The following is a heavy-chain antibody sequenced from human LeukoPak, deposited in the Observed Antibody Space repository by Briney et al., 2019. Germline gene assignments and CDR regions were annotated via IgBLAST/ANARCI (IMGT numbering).Heavy chain of an antibody. Sequence: KPSETLSLTCTVSGGSISSSSYYWGWIRQPPGKGLEWIGSIYYSGSTYYNPSLKSRVTISVDTSKNQFSLKLSSVTAADTAVYYCARASRGRGSGSYYKRYYYYYMDVWGKGTTVTVSS. J-gene: IGHJ6*03. D-gene: IGHD3-10*01. V-gene: IGHV4-39*07. CDR3: ARASRGRGSGSYYKRYYYYYMDV. CDR2: IYYSGST. CDR1: GGSISSSSYY.